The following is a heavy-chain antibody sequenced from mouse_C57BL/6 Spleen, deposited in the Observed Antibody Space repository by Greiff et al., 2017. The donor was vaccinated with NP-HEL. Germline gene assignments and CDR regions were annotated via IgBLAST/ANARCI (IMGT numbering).Heavy chain of an antibody. CDR1: GYSFTGYY. CDR2: INPSTGGT. CDR3: ARSDGYYSYFDV. J-gene: IGHJ1*03. V-gene: IGHV1-42*01. Sequence: EVQLQQSGPELVKPGASVKISCKASGYSFTGYYMNWVKQSPEKSLEWIGEINPSTGGTTYNQKFKAKATLTVDKSSSTAYMQLKSLTSEDSAVYYCARSDGYYSYFDVWGTGTTVTVSS. D-gene: IGHD2-3*01.